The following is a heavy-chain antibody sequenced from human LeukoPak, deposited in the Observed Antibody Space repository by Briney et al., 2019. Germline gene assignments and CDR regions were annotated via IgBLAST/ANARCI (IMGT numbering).Heavy chain of an antibody. V-gene: IGHV3-66*01. CDR3: ARDQTRDGHNTDEPAYDY. CDR1: GFTVSSNY. J-gene: IGHJ4*02. Sequence: GGSLRLSCAASGFTVSSNYMSWVRQAPGKGLEWVSVIYIGGRTYYADSVKGRFTISRDNSKNTLYLQMNSLRADDTAVYYCARDQTRDGHNTDEPAYDYWGQGTLVTVSS. CDR2: IYIGGRT. D-gene: IGHD5-24*01.